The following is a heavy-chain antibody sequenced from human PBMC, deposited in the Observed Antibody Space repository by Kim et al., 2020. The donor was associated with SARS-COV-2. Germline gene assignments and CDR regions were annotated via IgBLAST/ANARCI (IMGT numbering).Heavy chain of an antibody. CDR2: ISGSGGST. V-gene: IGHV3-23*01. Sequence: GGSLRLSCAASGFTFSSYAMSWVRQAPGKGLEWVSAISGSGGSTYYADSVKGRFTISRDNSKNTLYLQMNSLRAEDTAVYYCAKDPLWGDVWGDNWFDPWGQGTLVTVSS. J-gene: IGHJ5*02. D-gene: IGHD2-21*01. CDR3: AKDPLWGDVWGDNWFDP. CDR1: GFTFSSYA.